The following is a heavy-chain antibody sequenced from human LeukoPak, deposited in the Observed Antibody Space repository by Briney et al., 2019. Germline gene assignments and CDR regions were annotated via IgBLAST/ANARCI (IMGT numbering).Heavy chain of an antibody. CDR1: GGSFSGYY. CDR2: INHSGST. D-gene: IGHD3-3*01. J-gene: IGHJ6*02. CDR3: GTSNDFWRGLGMDV. V-gene: IGHV4-34*01. Sequence: SETLSLTCAVYGGSFSGYYWSWIRQPPGKGLEWIGEINHSGSTNYNPSLKSRVTISVDTSKNQFSLKLSSVTATDTAVYYCGTSNDFWRGLGMDVWGQGTTVTVSS.